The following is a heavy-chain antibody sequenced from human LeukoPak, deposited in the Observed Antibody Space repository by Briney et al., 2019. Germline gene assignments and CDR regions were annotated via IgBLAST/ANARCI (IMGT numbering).Heavy chain of an antibody. J-gene: IGHJ4*02. V-gene: IGHV1-2*02. CDR1: GYTFTGYY. CDR3: ARDRLPGLAMAREVIPHFDY. CDR2: INANSGGT. Sequence: GASVKVSCKASGYTFTGYYMHWVRQAPGQGLEWMGWINANSGGTNYAEKFQGRVTMNRDTSINTAYMELSRLRSDDTAVYYCARDRLPGLAMAREVIPHFDYWGQGTLVTVSS. D-gene: IGHD3-10*01.